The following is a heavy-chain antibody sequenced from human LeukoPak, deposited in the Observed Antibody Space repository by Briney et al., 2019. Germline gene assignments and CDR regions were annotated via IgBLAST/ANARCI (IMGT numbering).Heavy chain of an antibody. D-gene: IGHD3-22*01. Sequence: PGRSLRLSCAASGFTFSNYAMHWVRQAPGRGLEWVAVISYDGSNKYYADSVKGRFTISRDNSKNTLYLQMNSLRPEDAAVYYCAKESYLSSGLAFDIWGQGTMVTVSS. V-gene: IGHV3-30-3*01. CDR3: AKESYLSSGLAFDI. CDR1: GFTFSNYA. J-gene: IGHJ3*02. CDR2: ISYDGSNK.